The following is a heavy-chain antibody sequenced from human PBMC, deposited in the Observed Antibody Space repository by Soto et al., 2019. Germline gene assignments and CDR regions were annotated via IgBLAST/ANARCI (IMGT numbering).Heavy chain of an antibody. CDR3: ARSRFSSSWHPYYFDY. J-gene: IGHJ4*02. CDR2: IYYSGST. D-gene: IGHD6-13*01. CDR1: GGSISSGGYY. Sequence: SETLSLTCTVSGGSISSGGYYWSWIRQHPGKGLEWIGYIYYSGSTYYNPSLKSRVTISVDTSKSQFSLKLSSVTAADTAVYYCARSRFSSSWHPYYFDYWGQGTLVTVSS. V-gene: IGHV4-31*03.